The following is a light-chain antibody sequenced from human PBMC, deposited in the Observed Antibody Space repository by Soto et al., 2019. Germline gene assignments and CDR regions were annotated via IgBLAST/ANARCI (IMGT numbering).Light chain of an antibody. CDR2: AAS. CDR3: QKTYSTPFT. CDR1: QTISNY. V-gene: IGKV1-39*01. Sequence: DIQMTQSPSSLSASVGDRVTITCRASQTISNYLNWYQEIPGKAPKLLIYAASNLQSGVPSRFSGSGSGTEFTLTISNLQPEDFETYYCQKTYSTPFTFGPGTNVDI. J-gene: IGKJ3*01.